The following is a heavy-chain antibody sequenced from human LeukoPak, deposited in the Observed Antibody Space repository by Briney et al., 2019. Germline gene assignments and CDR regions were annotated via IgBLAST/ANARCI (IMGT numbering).Heavy chain of an antibody. CDR2: ISGSGGST. CDR3: AKGQAVAGRGNYYYYGMDV. CDR1: GFTFSSYA. D-gene: IGHD6-19*01. Sequence: GGSLRLSCAASGFTFSSYAMSWVRQAPGKGLEWVSAISGSGGSTYYADSVKGRFTISRDNSKNTLYLQMNSLRAEDTAVYYCAKGQAVAGRGNYYYYGMDVWGQGTTVTVSS. J-gene: IGHJ6*02. V-gene: IGHV3-23*01.